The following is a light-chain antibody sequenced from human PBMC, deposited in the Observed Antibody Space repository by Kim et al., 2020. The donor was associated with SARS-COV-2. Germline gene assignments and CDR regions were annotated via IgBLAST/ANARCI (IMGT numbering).Light chain of an antibody. V-gene: IGLV2-23*02. CDR1: SRDVGNYNL. CDR3: CSYAGSSTFVV. CDR2: EVS. J-gene: IGLJ2*01. Sequence: QSTTITCPGTSRDVGNYNLVSGYQQRPGKAPKLIIFEVSKRPSGVSNRFSGSKSGDTASLTISGLQAEDESDYYCCSYAGSSTFVVFGGGTQLTVL.